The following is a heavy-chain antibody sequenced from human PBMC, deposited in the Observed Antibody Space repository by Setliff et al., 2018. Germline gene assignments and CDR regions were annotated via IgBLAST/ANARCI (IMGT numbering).Heavy chain of an antibody. CDR3: ARTYCSDTSCYDYYYYMDV. J-gene: IGHJ6*03. CDR2: MSNDGSDK. CDR1: GVTFSRHA. D-gene: IGHD2-2*01. Sequence: GGSLRLSCAASGVTFSRHAMHWVRQAPGKGLEWVAGMSNDGSDKNYADSVKGRFTISRDNSKNTLYLQMNSLRAEDTAVYYCARTYCSDTSCYDYYYYMDVWGKGTTVTVSS. V-gene: IGHV3-30*01.